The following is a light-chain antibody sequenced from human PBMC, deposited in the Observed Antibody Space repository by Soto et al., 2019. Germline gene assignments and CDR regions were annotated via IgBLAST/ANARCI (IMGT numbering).Light chain of an antibody. CDR1: SSDVGGYNY. J-gene: IGLJ3*02. CDR2: EVS. Sequence: QSALTQPASVSGSPGQSITIFCTGTSSDVGGYNYVSWYQQHPGKAPKLMIYEVSNRPSGLSNRFSGSKSGNTASLTISGLQAEDEADYYCSSYTSSSTLEVFGGGTKLTVL. V-gene: IGLV2-14*01. CDR3: SSYTSSSTLEV.